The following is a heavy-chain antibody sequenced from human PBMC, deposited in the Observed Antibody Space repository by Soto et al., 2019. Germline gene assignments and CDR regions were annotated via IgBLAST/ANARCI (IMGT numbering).Heavy chain of an antibody. CDR3: ARRDGVGSIGYYSYGMDV. D-gene: IGHD2-2*01. CDR2: IIPIFGTA. CDR1: GGTFSSYA. V-gene: IGHV1-69*12. Sequence: QVQLVQSGAEVKKPGSSVKVSCKASGGTFSSYAISWVRQAPGQGLEWMGGIIPIFGTANYAQKFQGRVTLTADESTSTAYMELSSLRSEDTAVYYCARRDGVGSIGYYSYGMDVWGQGTTVTVSS. J-gene: IGHJ6*02.